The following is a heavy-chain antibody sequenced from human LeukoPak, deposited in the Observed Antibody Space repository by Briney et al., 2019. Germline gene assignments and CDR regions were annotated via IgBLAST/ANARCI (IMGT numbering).Heavy chain of an antibody. CDR2: ISGGGGDT. J-gene: IGHJ6*03. CDR1: EFTFSTYD. D-gene: IGHD1-26*01. V-gene: IGHV3-23*01. Sequence: GGSLRLSCGASEFTFSTYDMNWVRQAPGKGLEWVSTISGGGGDTYHADSVKGRFTISRDNSKNTLYMQMNSLRAEDTAVYYCAKGEKNYYYDYMDVWGKGTTVTVSS. CDR3: AKGEKNYYYDYMDV.